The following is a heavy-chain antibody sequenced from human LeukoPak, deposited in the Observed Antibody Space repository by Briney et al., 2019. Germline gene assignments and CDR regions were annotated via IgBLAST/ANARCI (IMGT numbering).Heavy chain of an antibody. J-gene: IGHJ4*02. CDR2: IYSGGST. Sequence: GSLRLSCAASGFTFSSYSMNWVRQAPGKGLEWVSVIYSGGSTYYADSVKGRFTISRDNSKNTLYLQMNSLRAEDTAVYYCARARDCSGGSCYHYYFDYWGQGTLVTVSS. CDR3: ARARDCSGGSCYHYYFDY. CDR1: GFTFSSYS. V-gene: IGHV3-66*01. D-gene: IGHD2-15*01.